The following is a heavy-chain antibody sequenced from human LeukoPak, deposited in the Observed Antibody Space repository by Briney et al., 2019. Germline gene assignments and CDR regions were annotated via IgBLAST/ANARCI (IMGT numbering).Heavy chain of an antibody. CDR1: GGSFSGYY. Sequence: PSETLSLTCAVYGGSFSGYYWSWIRQPPGKGLEWIGEINHSGSTNYNPSLKSRVTISVDTSKNQFSLKLSSVTAADTAVYYCARGGRFTYYDFWSGHFFDYWGQGTLVTVSS. CDR2: INHSGST. D-gene: IGHD3-3*01. V-gene: IGHV4-34*01. J-gene: IGHJ4*02. CDR3: ARGGRFTYYDFWSGHFFDY.